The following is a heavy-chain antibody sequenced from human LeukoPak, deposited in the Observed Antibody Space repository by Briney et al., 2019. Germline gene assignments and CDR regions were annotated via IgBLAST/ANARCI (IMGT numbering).Heavy chain of an antibody. V-gene: IGHV4-59*01. Sequence: PSEALSLTCTVSGGPISSYSWSWIRQPPGKGLEWIGYIYYRGSTNSNPSLKSRVTISVDTSKNQFSLKLRSVTAADTAAYYCARVSGEAAGTGFIDSWGQGTLVTVSS. J-gene: IGHJ4*02. CDR2: IYYRGST. CDR1: GGPISSYS. CDR3: ARVSGEAAGTGFIDS. D-gene: IGHD6-13*01.